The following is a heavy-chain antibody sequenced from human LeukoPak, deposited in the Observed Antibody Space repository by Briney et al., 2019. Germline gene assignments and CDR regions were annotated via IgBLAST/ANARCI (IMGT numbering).Heavy chain of an antibody. D-gene: IGHD3-22*01. Sequence: GGSLRLSCAASGITFSTYWMHWVRQAPGKGLVWVSRINSDGSTTSYVDSVEGRFTISRDNAKNTLYLQMDSLRAEDTAVYYCARAGTVVDYDPSDAFDVWGQGTMVTVSS. CDR3: ARAGTVVDYDPSDAFDV. CDR2: INSDGSTT. V-gene: IGHV3-74*01. J-gene: IGHJ3*01. CDR1: GITFSTYW.